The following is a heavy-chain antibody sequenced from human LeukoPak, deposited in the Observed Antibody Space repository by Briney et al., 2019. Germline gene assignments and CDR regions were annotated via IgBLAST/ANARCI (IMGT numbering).Heavy chain of an antibody. CDR2: ISDSGGST. J-gene: IGHJ4*02. CDR3: AKRDFDDYFDY. CDR1: GFTFSSFA. V-gene: IGHV3-23*01. Sequence: AGGSLRLSCAASGFTFSSFAMSWVRQAPGKGLERVSAISDSGGSTYYADSVKGRFTLSRDNSKSTLYLQMNSLRAEDTAVYYCAKRDFDDYFDYWGQGTLVTVSS. D-gene: IGHD3-9*01.